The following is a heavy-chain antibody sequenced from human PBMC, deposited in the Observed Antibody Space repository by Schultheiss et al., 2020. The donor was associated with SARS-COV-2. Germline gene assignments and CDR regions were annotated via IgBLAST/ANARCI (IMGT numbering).Heavy chain of an antibody. J-gene: IGHJ4*02. CDR3: AGGVRWLAFDY. D-gene: IGHD6-19*01. V-gene: IGHV4-59*01. Sequence: SQTLSLTCTVSGGSISCNYWSWIRQSPGKGLEWIGYVHYSGNTNYNPSLKSRVTTSVDTSKNQFSLKLRSVTAADTALYYCAGGVRWLAFDYWGQGTLVTVSS. CDR1: GGSISCNY. CDR2: VHYSGNT.